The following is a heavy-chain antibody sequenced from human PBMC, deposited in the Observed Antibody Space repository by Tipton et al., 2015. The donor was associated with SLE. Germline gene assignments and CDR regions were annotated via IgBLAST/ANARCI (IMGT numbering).Heavy chain of an antibody. J-gene: IGHJ4*02. CDR2: VDSGGIT. Sequence: GLVKPSETLSLTCTVSGASISRSPFYWAWIRQAPGKGLEWIGSVDSGGITYSNPSLKSRVGVFHDTSKKQVSLRLNSVTAADTAVYYCVRINSGASRLFDYWGQGMLVAVSS. D-gene: IGHD1-26*01. CDR1: GASISRSPFY. CDR3: VRINSGASRLFDY. V-gene: IGHV4-39*01.